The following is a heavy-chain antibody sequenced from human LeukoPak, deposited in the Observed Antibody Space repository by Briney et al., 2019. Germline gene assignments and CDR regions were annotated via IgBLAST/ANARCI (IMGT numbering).Heavy chain of an antibody. Sequence: GGSLRLSCAASGFNVGDKYMGWVRQAPGKGLVWVSRVNPQGSGTSYTDSVKGRFTISRDNAEDALHLRMDNLRVEDTAVYYCARARWSSTGWFLGYWGQGTLVTVSS. CDR3: ARARWSSTGWFLGY. J-gene: IGHJ4*02. CDR1: GFNVGDKY. CDR2: VNPQGSGT. V-gene: IGHV3-74*01. D-gene: IGHD6-19*01.